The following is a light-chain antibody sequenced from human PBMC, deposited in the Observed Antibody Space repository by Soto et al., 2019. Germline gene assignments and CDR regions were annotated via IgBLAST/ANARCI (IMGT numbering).Light chain of an antibody. V-gene: IGLV2-14*01. CDR2: EVS. J-gene: IGLJ2*01. CDR1: SSDIGTYKY. Sequence: QSALTQPASVSGSPGQSITISCTGTSSDIGTYKYVSWFQHYPGKAPKLIIFEVSNRPSGISDRFSGFKSANTAYLTISGVQPEDEADYHCSSYTTIKTVVFGGGTKVTVL. CDR3: SSYTTIKTVV.